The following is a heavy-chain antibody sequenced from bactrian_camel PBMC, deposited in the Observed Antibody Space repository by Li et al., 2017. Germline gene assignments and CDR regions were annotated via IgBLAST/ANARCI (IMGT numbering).Heavy chain of an antibody. J-gene: IGHJ6*01. CDR2: IYTGGAST. CDR3: ANRGGYYFAY. CDR1: GFTFRNYA. Sequence: VQLVESGGGLVQPGGSLRLSCAASGFTFRNYAMNWVRQAPGKEREMVATIYTGGASTVYADSVRGRFSISRDNAKNTLYLQLNSLKTEDTAVYYCANRGGYYFAYWGQGTQVTV. D-gene: IGHD2*01. V-gene: IGHV3S31*01.